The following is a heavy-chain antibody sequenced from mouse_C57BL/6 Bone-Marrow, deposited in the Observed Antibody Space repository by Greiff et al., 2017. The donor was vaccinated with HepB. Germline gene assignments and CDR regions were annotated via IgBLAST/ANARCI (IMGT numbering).Heavy chain of an antibody. V-gene: IGHV14-4*01. D-gene: IGHD2-3*01. CDR3: TPMVTPWFAY. Sequence: VQLQQSGAELVRPGASVKLSCTASGFNIKDDYMHWVKQRPEQGLEWIGWIDPENGDTEYASKFQGKANITADTSSNTAYLQLSSLTSEDTAVYYCTPMVTPWFAYWGQGTLVTVSA. CDR2: IDPENGDT. J-gene: IGHJ3*01. CDR1: GFNIKDDY.